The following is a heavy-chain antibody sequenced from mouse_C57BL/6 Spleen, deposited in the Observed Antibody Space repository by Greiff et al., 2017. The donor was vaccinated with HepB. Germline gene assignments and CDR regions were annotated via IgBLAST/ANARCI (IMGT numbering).Heavy chain of an antibody. J-gene: IGHJ3*01. D-gene: IGHD2-4*01. V-gene: IGHV1-55*01. Sequence: VQLQQPGAELVKPGASVKMSCKASGYTFTSYWITWVKQRPGQGLEWIGDIYPGSGSTNYNEKFKSKATLTEDTSSSTAYMKHSSLTSEDYAVNYCARCEVYDYDFWFAYWGQGTLVTVST. CDR3: ARCEVYDYDFWFAY. CDR1: GYTFTSYW. CDR2: IYPGSGST.